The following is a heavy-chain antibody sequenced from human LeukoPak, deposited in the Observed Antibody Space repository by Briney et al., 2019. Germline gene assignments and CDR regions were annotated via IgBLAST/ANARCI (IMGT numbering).Heavy chain of an antibody. CDR2: INSDGSST. V-gene: IGHV3-74*01. Sequence: GGSLRLSCAASGFTFSSWMHWVRQAPGKGLVWVSRINSDGSSTSYADSVKGRFTISRDNAKNTLYLQMNSLRAEGTAVYYCATMGSGSFWGQGTLVTVSS. CDR1: GFTFSSW. D-gene: IGHD1-26*01. CDR3: ATMGSGSF. J-gene: IGHJ4*02.